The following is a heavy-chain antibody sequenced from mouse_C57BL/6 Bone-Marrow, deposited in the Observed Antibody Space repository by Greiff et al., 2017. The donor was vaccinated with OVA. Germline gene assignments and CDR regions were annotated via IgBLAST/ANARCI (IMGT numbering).Heavy chain of an antibody. CDR3: ASVEYYGSSPAWFAY. CDR1: GYTFTSYT. J-gene: IGHJ3*01. Sequence: VQLQQSGAELARPGASVKMSCKASGYTFTSYTMHWVKQRPGQGLEWIGYINPSSGYTKYNQKFKDKATLTADKSSSTAYMQLSSLTSEDSAVYYCASVEYYGSSPAWFAYWGQGTLVTVSA. V-gene: IGHV1-4*01. CDR2: INPSSGYT. D-gene: IGHD1-1*01.